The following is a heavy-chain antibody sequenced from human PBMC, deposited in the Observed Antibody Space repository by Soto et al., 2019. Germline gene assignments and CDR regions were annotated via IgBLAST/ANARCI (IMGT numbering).Heavy chain of an antibody. CDR3: AKRREYSGYAPAGALIGNMDV. J-gene: IGHJ6*03. Sequence: GGSLRLSCAASGFTFNNYAMSWVRQAPGKGLQWVSAISGSGDTTYYADSVKGRFTISRDNSKNTLYLQMNSLRAEDTTVYYCAKRREYSGYAPAGALIGNMDVWGKGTTVTVSS. D-gene: IGHD5-12*01. V-gene: IGHV3-23*01. CDR1: GFTFNNYA. CDR2: ISGSGDTT.